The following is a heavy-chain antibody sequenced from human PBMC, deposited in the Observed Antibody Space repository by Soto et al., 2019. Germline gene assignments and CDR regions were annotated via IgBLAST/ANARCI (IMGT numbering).Heavy chain of an antibody. J-gene: IGHJ4*02. Sequence: SVKVSCKASGFTFTSSAVQWVRQARGQRLEWIGWIVVGSGNTNYAQKFQERVTITRDMSTSTAYMELSSLRSEDTAVYYCAADNYYYDSSGYITDYWGQGTLVTVSS. CDR2: IVVGSGNT. V-gene: IGHV1-58*01. D-gene: IGHD3-22*01. CDR3: AADNYYYDSSGYITDY. CDR1: GFTFTSSA.